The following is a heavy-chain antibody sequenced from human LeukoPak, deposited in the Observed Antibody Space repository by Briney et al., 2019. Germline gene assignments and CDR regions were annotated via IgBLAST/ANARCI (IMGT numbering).Heavy chain of an antibody. V-gene: IGHV3-74*01. CDR2: IKSDGSDT. D-gene: IGHD3-22*01. Sequence: GGSLRLSCAASGFTLSSYWMHWVRQVPGKGLVWVSRIKSDGSDTRYADSVKGRFTISRDNSRNTLYLQMNNLRAEDTALYFCAKPMTPYGMDVWGQGTTVTVSS. CDR1: GFTLSSYW. J-gene: IGHJ6*02. CDR3: AKPMTPYGMDV.